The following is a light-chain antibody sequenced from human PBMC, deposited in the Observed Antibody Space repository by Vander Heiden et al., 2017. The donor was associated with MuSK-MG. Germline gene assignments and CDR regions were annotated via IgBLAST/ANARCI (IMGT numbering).Light chain of an antibody. J-gene: IGLJ2*01. CDR2: DDS. CDR1: NIGIKR. V-gene: IGLV3-21*02. CDR3: QVWDDNSDHVI. Sequence: SYVLTQPPSVSVAPGQTARLTCGGNNIGIKRVHWYQQKPGQAPVVVVYDDSDRPSGIPERFSGFNSGNTATLTISRVEAGDEADYYCQVWDDNSDHVIFGGGTKLIFL.